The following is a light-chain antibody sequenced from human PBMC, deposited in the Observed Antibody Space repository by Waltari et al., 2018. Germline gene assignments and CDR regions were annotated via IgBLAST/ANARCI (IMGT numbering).Light chain of an antibody. CDR3: CSYAGANTYV. CDR1: SSDVGSYNL. J-gene: IGLJ1*01. V-gene: IGLV2-23*02. Sequence: SALIQPASVSGSPGQSITVSCTGTSSDVGSYNLVSWYQHHPPKAPKLMIYEVSKRPSGVSNRFSGSKSGNTASLTISGRQPEDEADYYCCSYAGANTYVFGSGTKVTVL. CDR2: EVS.